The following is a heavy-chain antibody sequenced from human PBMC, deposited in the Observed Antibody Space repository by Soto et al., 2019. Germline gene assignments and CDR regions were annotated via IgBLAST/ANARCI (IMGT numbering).Heavy chain of an antibody. CDR3: ARGLSGNWPPLPEQ. J-gene: IGHJ4*02. CDR2: ISSSSSYI. CDR1: GFTFSSYS. D-gene: IGHD1-20*01. V-gene: IGHV3-21*01. Sequence: GGSLRLSCAASGFTFSSYSMNWVRQAPGKGLEWVSSISSSSSYIYYADSVKGRFTISRDNAKNSLYLQMNSLRAEDTAVYYWARGLSGNWPPLPEQWGQGTLVTVSS.